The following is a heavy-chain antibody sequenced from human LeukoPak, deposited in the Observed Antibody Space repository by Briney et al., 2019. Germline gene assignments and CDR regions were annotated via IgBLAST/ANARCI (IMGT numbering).Heavy chain of an antibody. CDR3: TRYQVPPGRDYFDY. CDR1: GYNFASYW. Sequence: RGESLKISCKGSGYNFASYWIGCVGQMPGKGLEWMGNINPGDSDTRYSPSFQGQVTMTVDKSINTAYLYWSSLKASDTAMYYCTRYQVPPGRDYFDYWGQGTLVTVSS. J-gene: IGHJ4*02. D-gene: IGHD2-2*01. CDR2: INPGDSDT. V-gene: IGHV5-51*01.